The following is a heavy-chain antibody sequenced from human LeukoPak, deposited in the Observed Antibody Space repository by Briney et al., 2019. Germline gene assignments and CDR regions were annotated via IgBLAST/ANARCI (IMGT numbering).Heavy chain of an antibody. D-gene: IGHD3-9*01. CDR3: AQTYYDILTGYIGDAFDI. CDR2: INPSGGST. CDR1: GYTFTSYY. Sequence: ASVKVSCKASGYTFTSYYMHCVRQAPGQGLEWMGIINPSGGSTSYAQKFQGRVTMTRDTSTSTVYMELSSLRSEDTAVYYCAQTYYDILTGYIGDAFDIWGQGTMVTVSS. J-gene: IGHJ3*02. V-gene: IGHV1-46*01.